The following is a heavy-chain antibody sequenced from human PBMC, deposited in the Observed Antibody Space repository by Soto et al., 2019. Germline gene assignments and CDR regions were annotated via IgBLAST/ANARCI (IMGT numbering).Heavy chain of an antibody. CDR1: GGSFSGYY. D-gene: IGHD5-12*01. J-gene: IGHJ4*02. V-gene: IGHV4-34*01. CDR3: ARALASDGWLQYDY. CDR2: INHSGST. Sequence: SETLSLTCAVYGGSFSGYYWSWIRQPPGKGLEWIGEINHSGSTNYNPSLKSRVTISVDTSKNQFSLKLSSVTAADTAVYYCARALASDGWLQYDYWGQGTLVTV.